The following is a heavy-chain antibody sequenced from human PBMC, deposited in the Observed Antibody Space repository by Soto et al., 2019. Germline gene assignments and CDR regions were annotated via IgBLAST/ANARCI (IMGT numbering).Heavy chain of an antibody. Sequence: PGGSLRLSCAASGFTLSGSAMHWVRQASGTGLEWVGRIRSKADNYATAYAASVKGRFTISRDDSKNTAYLQMNSLKTEDTAVYYCTRYGDYVDYWGQGTLVTVSS. J-gene: IGHJ4*02. V-gene: IGHV3-73*01. CDR3: TRYGDYVDY. D-gene: IGHD4-17*01. CDR1: GFTLSGSA. CDR2: IRSKADNYAT.